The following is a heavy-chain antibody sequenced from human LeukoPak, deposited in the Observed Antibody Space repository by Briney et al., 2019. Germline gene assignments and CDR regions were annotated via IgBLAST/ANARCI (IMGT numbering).Heavy chain of an antibody. J-gene: IGHJ4*02. CDR1: GFSFSSYG. CDR2: IWYDGNDK. CDR3: AREEYSSSWYLPFDY. Sequence: GGSLRPSCAASGFSFSSYGMHWVRQAPGKGLEWVALIWYDGNDKYYADSVKGRFTISRDNSKNTLHLQMNSLRAEDTAVYYCAREEYSSSWYLPFDYWGQGTLVTVSS. V-gene: IGHV3-33*01. D-gene: IGHD6-13*01.